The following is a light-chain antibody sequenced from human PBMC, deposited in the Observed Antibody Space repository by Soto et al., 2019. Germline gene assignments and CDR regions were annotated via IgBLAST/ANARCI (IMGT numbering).Light chain of an antibody. CDR2: SNN. Sequence: QSVLTQPPSASGTPGQRVTISCSGSSSNIGGNTVNWYQQLPGTAPRVLIYSNNQRPSGVPDRFSGSESGTSASLAISGLQSEDEADYYCAAWDDSLNAVVFGGGTQLTVL. CDR1: SSNIGGNT. J-gene: IGLJ2*01. V-gene: IGLV1-44*01. CDR3: AAWDDSLNAVV.